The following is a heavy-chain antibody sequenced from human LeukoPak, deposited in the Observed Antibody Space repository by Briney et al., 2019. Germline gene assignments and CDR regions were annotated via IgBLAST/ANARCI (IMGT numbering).Heavy chain of an antibody. Sequence: GGSLRLSCAASGFTVSSNYMSWVCQAPGKGLEWVSVIYSGGSTYYADSVKGRFTISRDNSKNTLYLQMNSLRAEDTAVYYCATLSGYDFAFDIWGQGTMVTVSS. CDR3: ATLSGYDFAFDI. V-gene: IGHV3-66*01. CDR2: IYSGGST. CDR1: GFTVSSNY. D-gene: IGHD5-12*01. J-gene: IGHJ3*02.